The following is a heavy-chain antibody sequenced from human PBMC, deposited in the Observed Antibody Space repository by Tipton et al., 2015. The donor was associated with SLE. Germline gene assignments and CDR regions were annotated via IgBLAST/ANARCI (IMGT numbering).Heavy chain of an antibody. V-gene: IGHV5-51*01. Sequence: VQLVQSGAEVKKPGESLKISCKGSGYSFRSYWIGWVRQMPGKGLEWMAFIYPGDSDTRYSPSFQGQVTISADKSITTAYLQWSSLKASDTAMYYCVGLSLSIASAGTPDYWGQGTLVTVSS. J-gene: IGHJ4*02. D-gene: IGHD6-13*01. CDR1: GYSFRSYW. CDR3: VGLSLSIASAGTPDY. CDR2: IYPGDSDT.